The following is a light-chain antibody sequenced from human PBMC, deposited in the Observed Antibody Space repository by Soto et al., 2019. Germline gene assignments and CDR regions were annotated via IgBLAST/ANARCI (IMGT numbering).Light chain of an antibody. CDR3: QQTRSFPLT. Sequence: DIHVTQSPSSVSASVGDRVTITCRASQAITSWLAWYQQKPGRAPKLQIYSASSLQSGAPSRFTGSGSGTDFTLTITSLQPEDAAVYYCQQTRSFPLTFGGGTKVEI. J-gene: IGKJ4*01. CDR2: SAS. V-gene: IGKV1-12*01. CDR1: QAITSW.